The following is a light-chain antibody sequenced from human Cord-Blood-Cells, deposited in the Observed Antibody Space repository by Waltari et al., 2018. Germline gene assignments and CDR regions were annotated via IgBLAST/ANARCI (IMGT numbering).Light chain of an antibody. CDR2: SNN. J-gene: IGLJ1*01. Sequence: QSVLTQPPSASGTPGQRVTIPCSGSSSTIGSNHVTWYQQLPGTAPKLLIYSNNQRPSGVPDRFSGSKSGTSASLAISGLQSEDEADYYCAAWDDSLNGYVFGTGTKVTVL. CDR3: AAWDDSLNGYV. V-gene: IGLV1-44*01. CDR1: SSTIGSNH.